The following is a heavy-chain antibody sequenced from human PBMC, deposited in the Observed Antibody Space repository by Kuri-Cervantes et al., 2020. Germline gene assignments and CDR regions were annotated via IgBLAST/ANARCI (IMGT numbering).Heavy chain of an antibody. V-gene: IGHV4-34*01. CDR3: ARVQEWELPYFDY. CDR1: GGSFSGYY. CDR2: INHSGST. Sequence: SETLSLTCAVYGGSFSGYYWSWIRQPPGKGLEWIGEINHSGSTNYNPSLKSRVTISVDTSKNQFSLKLSSVTAADTAAYYCARVQEWELPYFDYWGQGTLVTVSS. D-gene: IGHD1-26*01. J-gene: IGHJ4*02.